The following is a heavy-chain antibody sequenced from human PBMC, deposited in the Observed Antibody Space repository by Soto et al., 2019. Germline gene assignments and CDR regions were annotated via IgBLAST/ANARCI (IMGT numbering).Heavy chain of an antibody. CDR3: AKGPYSSGWYWDH. Sequence: GGSLRLSCRASGFKFEDYAMHWVRQVPGRGLEWVSGISWSSNVIDYAESVKGRFIIARDNAKNSLYLQMNGLRPDDPAVYYCAKGPYSSGWYWDHWGQGALVTVSS. V-gene: IGHV3-9*01. D-gene: IGHD6-19*01. CDR1: GFKFEDYA. J-gene: IGHJ4*02. CDR2: ISWSSNVI.